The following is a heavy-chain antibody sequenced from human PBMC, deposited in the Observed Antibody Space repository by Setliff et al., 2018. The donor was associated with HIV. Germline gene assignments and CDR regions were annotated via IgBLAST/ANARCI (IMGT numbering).Heavy chain of an antibody. D-gene: IGHD6-19*01. CDR1: TFTFDSFS. CDR3: ARGLWLGTFDL. CDR2: INQDGSEK. J-gene: IGHJ5*02. V-gene: IGHV3-7*03. Sequence: SCATSTFTFDSFSMTWVRQAPGKGLEWVANINQDGSEKNYLDSVKGRFAISKDFAKRSVYLQMDNLRAEDTATYYCARGLWLGTFDLWGQGTLVTVSS.